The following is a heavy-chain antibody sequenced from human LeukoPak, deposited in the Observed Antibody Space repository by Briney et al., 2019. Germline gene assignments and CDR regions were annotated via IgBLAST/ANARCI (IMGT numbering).Heavy chain of an antibody. CDR1: GGTISSYY. CDR3: ARFGGYSYGSAADY. V-gene: IGHV4-59*01. Sequence: PSETLSLTCTVSGGTISSYYLSWIRQPPGKGLEWIGYIYYSGSTNYTPSLKSRVTISVDTSKNQFSLKLSSVTAADTAVYYCARFGGYSYGSAADYWGQGTLVTVSS. D-gene: IGHD5-18*01. CDR2: IYYSGST. J-gene: IGHJ4*02.